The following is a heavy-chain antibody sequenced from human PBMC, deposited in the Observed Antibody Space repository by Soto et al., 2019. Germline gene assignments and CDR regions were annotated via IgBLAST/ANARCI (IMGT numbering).Heavy chain of an antibody. V-gene: IGHV3-30-3*01. D-gene: IGHD3-9*01. J-gene: IGHJ5*02. CDR1: GFTFSSYA. CDR3: ARGPYYDILTGHPIYNWFDP. Sequence: GSLRLSCAASGFTFSSYAMHWVRQAPGKGLEWVAVISYDGSNKYYADSVKGRFTISRDNSKNTLYLQMNSLRAEDTAVYYCARGPYYDILTGHPIYNWFDPWGQGTLVTVSS. CDR2: ISYDGSNK.